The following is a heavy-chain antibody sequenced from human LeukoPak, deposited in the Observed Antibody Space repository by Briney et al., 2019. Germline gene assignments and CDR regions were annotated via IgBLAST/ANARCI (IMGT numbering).Heavy chain of an antibody. D-gene: IGHD3-10*01. CDR2: IKEDGSEK. CDR1: GFTFSRSW. J-gene: IGHJ4*02. V-gene: IGHV3-7*01. CDR3: ATDVGAD. Sequence: GGSLKLFCAASGFTFSRSWMTWVRQTLGKGLQWVANIKEDGSEKYYVDSVKGRFTISRDNAKNSLYLQMNSLRAEDTAVYYCATDVGADWGEGALVTVSS.